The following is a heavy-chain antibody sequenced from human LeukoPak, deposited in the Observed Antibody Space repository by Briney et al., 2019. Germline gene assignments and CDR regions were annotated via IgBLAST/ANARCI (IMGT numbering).Heavy chain of an antibody. Sequence: GGSLRLSCATSGFSFSTYWMSWVRQTPEKGLEFVANIDQGGSVRNYMDSLKGRCTISRDNAKKSLYLEINSLRADDTAVYYCARDPESSSFDLWGRGALVTVSS. V-gene: IGHV3-7*01. CDR2: IDQGGSVR. J-gene: IGHJ4*02. CDR3: ARDPESSSFDL. D-gene: IGHD6-13*01. CDR1: GFSFSTYW.